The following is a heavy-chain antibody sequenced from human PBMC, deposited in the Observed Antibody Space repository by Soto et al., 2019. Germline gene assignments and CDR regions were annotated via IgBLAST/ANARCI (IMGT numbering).Heavy chain of an antibody. CDR3: ARFRTAAQDYFDY. V-gene: IGHV4-30-2*01. Sequence: QLPLQESGSGLVKPSQTLSLTCAVSGGSISSGGYSWSWIRQPPGKGLEWIGYIYHSGSTYYNPSLKSRVTISVDRSKNQCSLKLSSVTAADTAVYYCARFRTAAQDYFDYWGQGTLVTVSS. CDR2: IYHSGST. CDR1: GGSISSGGYS. J-gene: IGHJ4*02. D-gene: IGHD6-13*01.